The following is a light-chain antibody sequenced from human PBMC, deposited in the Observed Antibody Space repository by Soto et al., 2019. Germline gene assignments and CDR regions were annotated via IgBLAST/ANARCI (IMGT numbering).Light chain of an antibody. Sequence: QSALTQPASVSGSPGQSITISCAGTSSDVGRYMYVSWYQQHPGKAPKLIIFDVYNRPSGVSNRFSGSKSGNTASLNISGLQAEDEADYYCTSYTSTSTPYVFGGGTKLTVL. V-gene: IGLV2-14*01. J-gene: IGLJ1*01. CDR3: TSYTSTSTPYV. CDR2: DVY. CDR1: SSDVGRYMY.